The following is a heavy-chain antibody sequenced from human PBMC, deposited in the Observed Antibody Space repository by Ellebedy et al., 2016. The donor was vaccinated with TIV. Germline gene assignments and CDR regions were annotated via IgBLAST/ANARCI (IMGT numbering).Heavy chain of an antibody. Sequence: GESLKISCTAPGFTLIDAWMNWVRRAPGKGLEWVGRIKSKTFDGATEYAAPVKGRFTISRDDSKNTLYLQMDSLNTEDTAVYYCTTDDFGSGRGGWGDYWGQGTLVTVSS. D-gene: IGHD3-10*01. CDR2: IKSKTFDGAT. CDR3: TTDDFGSGRGGWGDY. V-gene: IGHV3-15*07. CDR1: GFTLIDAW. J-gene: IGHJ4*02.